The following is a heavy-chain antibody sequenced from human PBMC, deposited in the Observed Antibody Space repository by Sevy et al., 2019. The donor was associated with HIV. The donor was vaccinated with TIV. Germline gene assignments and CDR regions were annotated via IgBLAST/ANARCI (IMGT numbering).Heavy chain of an antibody. D-gene: IGHD2-8*01. CDR2: ISGSGGST. V-gene: IGHV3-23*01. J-gene: IGHJ1*01. CDR3: AKAPLRLYCTNVVCDSEYFQH. CDR1: GFTFSSYA. Sequence: GGSLRLSCAASGFTFSSYAMSWVRQAPGKGLEWVSAISGSGGSTYYADSVKGRFTISRDNSKNTLYLQMNSLRAEDTAVYYCAKAPLRLYCTNVVCDSEYFQHWGQGTLVTVSS.